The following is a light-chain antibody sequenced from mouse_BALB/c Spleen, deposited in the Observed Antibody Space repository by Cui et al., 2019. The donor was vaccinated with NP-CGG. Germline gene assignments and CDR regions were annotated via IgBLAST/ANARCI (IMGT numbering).Light chain of an antibody. CDR1: TGAVTTVNY. CDR2: GTN. V-gene: IGLV1*01. J-gene: IGLJ1*01. Sequence: QAVVTQESALTTSPGETVTLTCRSSTGAVTTVNYANWVQEKPDHLFTGLIGGTNNRPPGVPARFSGSLIGDKAALTITGAQTGDEAIYFCALWYSNHWVFGGGTKLTVL. CDR3: ALWYSNHWV.